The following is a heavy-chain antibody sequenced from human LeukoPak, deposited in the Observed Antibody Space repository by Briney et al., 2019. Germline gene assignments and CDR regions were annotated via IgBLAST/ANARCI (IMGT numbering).Heavy chain of an antibody. J-gene: IGHJ4*02. V-gene: IGHV3-23*01. CDR1: GFSFSDYS. CDR2: LSGNSGIT. Sequence: GGSLRLSCTASGFSFSDYSMNWVRQAPGQEVQWVSILSGNSGITFDADSVRGRFTISRDNSKNTLYLQMNSLRAEDTAMYYCARGQMTATRHLDHWGQGTLVTVSS. CDR3: ARGQMTATRHLDH.